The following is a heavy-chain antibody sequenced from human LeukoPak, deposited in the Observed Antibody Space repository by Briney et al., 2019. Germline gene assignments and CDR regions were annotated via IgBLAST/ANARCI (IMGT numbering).Heavy chain of an antibody. CDR1: GGSFNGYY. D-gene: IGHD6-19*01. J-gene: IGHJ4*02. CDR2: INHSGST. V-gene: IGHV4-34*01. Sequence: PSETLSLTCAVYGGSFNGYYWSWIRQPPGKGLEWIGEINHSGSTNYNPSLKSRVTISVGTSKNQFSLKLSSVTAADTAVYYCARGLPYMLWLVRGGGYFDYWGQGTLVTVSS. CDR3: ARGLPYMLWLVRGGGYFDY.